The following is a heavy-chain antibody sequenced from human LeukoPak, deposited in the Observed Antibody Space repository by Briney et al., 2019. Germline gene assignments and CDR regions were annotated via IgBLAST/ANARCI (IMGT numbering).Heavy chain of an antibody. D-gene: IGHD6-13*01. Sequence: GGSLRLSCAASGFTFSSYSMNWVRQAPGKGLEWVSSISSSSSYIYYADSVKGRFTISRDNAKNSLYLQMNSLRAEDTAVYYCARVGAAAGMRYYYYGMDVWGQGTTVTVS. CDR3: ARVGAAAGMRYYYYGMDV. CDR2: ISSSSSYI. J-gene: IGHJ6*02. CDR1: GFTFSSYS. V-gene: IGHV3-21*01.